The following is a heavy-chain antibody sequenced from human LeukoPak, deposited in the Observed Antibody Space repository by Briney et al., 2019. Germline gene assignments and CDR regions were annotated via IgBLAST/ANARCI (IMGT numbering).Heavy chain of an antibody. V-gene: IGHV1-2*02. D-gene: IGHD3-3*01. CDR1: GYTFNGYY. CDR3: ARFGVVTNDAFDI. J-gene: IGHJ3*02. CDR2: INPNSGVT. Sequence: ASVNVSCKASGYTFNGYYIHWERQAPGQGLEWMGWINPNSGVTKYAQQFQGRVTMTWDTSVSTAYMELYRLTSDDTAMYYCARFGVVTNDAFDIWGQGTMVTITS.